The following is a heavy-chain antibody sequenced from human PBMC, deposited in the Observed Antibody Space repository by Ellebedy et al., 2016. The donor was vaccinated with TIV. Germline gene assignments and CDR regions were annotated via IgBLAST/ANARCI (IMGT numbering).Heavy chain of an antibody. J-gene: IGHJ4*02. CDR3: ARHAVGEGATLEY. CDR2: IWYDGSNK. Sequence: PGGSLRLSCAASGFTFSSYGMHWVRQAPGKGLEWVAVIWYDGSNKYYADSVKGRFTISRDNSKHTLYLQMNSLRAEDTAVYYCARHAVGEGATLEYWGQGTLVTDSS. CDR1: GFTFSSYG. D-gene: IGHD1-26*01. V-gene: IGHV3-33*01.